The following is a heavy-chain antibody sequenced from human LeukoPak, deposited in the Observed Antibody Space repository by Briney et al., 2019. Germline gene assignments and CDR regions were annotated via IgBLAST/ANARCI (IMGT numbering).Heavy chain of an antibody. CDR2: ISWNSGSI. D-gene: IGHD1-26*01. CDR3: AKETSIVGATKAFDY. Sequence: GRSLRLSCAASGFTFDDYAMHWVRQAPGKVLEWVSGISWNSGSIGYADSVKGRFTISRDNAKNSLYLQMNSLRAEDTALYYCAKETSIVGATKAFDYWGQGTLVTVSS. CDR1: GFTFDDYA. V-gene: IGHV3-9*01. J-gene: IGHJ4*02.